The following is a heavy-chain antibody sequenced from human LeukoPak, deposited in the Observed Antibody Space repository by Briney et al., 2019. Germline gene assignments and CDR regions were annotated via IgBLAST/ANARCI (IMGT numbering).Heavy chain of an antibody. CDR3: ARDQGGGCFDP. J-gene: IGHJ5*02. CDR1: GFTFSTYY. CDR2: IKHDGSEK. V-gene: IGHV3-7*01. Sequence: GGYLRLSCAASGFTFSTYYITWVRQAPGKGLEWVANIKHDGSEKYYVDSVKGRFTISRDNAKNSLYLQMNSLRAEDTAVYYCARDQGGGCFDPWGQGTLVTVSS. D-gene: IGHD3-16*01.